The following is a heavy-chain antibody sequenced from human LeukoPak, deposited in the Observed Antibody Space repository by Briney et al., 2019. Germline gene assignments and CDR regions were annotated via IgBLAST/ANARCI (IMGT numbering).Heavy chain of an antibody. D-gene: IGHD1-26*01. V-gene: IGHV4-59*01. Sequence: SETLSLTCTVSGGSIGNFFWSWIRQSPGEGLEWIGFIYGNGRTSYTPSLKSRVTISVDMSKNQCSLRLTSMTAADTAVYYCARDWELGHWGRGILVTVTS. CDR1: GGSIGNFF. J-gene: IGHJ4*02. CDR2: IYGNGRT. CDR3: ARDWELGH.